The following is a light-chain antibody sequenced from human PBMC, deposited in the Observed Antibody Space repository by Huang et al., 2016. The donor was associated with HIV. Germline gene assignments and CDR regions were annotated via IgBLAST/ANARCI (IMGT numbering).Light chain of an antibody. CDR2: GAS. CDR1: QSIRRTY. Sequence: EIVLTQSPGTLSLSPGVRATLSCRARQSIRRTYLAWYQQKPGQAPRLLIYGASSRATGIPDRFSGSGSGTDFTLTISRLEPEDFAVYYCQQYGSSPPYTFGQGTKVEIK. V-gene: IGKV3-20*01. CDR3: QQYGSSPPYT. J-gene: IGKJ2*01.